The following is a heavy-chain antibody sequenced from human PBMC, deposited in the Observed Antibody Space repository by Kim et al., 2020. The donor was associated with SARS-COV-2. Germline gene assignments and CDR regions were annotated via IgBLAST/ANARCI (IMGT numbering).Heavy chain of an antibody. CDR3: ARPIAAPSGYAAYYYGMDV. CDR1: GYSFTSYW. Sequence: GESLKISCKGSGYSFTSYWIGWVRQMPGKGLEWMGIIYPGDSDTRYSPSFQGQVTISADKSISTAYLQWSSLKASDTAMYYCARPIAAPSGYAAYYYGMDVWGQGTTVTVSS. CDR2: IYPGDSDT. J-gene: IGHJ6*02. V-gene: IGHV5-51*01. D-gene: IGHD2-2*01.